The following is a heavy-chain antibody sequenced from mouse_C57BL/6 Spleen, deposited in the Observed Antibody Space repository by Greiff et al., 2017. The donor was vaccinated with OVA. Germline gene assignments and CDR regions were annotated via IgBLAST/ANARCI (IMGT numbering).Heavy chain of an antibody. V-gene: IGHV1-18*01. D-gene: IGHD2-10*01. Sequence: VHVKQSGPELVKPGASVKIPCKASGYTFTDYNMDWVKQSPGKSLEWIGDINPNNGGTIYNQKFKGKATLTVDKSSSTAYMKRRSLTSEDTAVSNCARSYYGKDYWGQGTTRTVSS. CDR3: ARSYYGKDY. CDR1: GYTFTDYN. J-gene: IGHJ2*01. CDR2: INPNNGGT.